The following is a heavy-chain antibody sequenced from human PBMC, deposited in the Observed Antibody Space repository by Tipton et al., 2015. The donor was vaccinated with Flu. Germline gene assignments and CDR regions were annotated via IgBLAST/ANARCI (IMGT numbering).Heavy chain of an antibody. CDR3: ARWYYDILPGYYTQGPNFDY. J-gene: IGHJ4*02. CDR2: IYYSGST. V-gene: IGHV4-31*03. CDR1: GGSISSGGYY. Sequence: TLSLTCTVSGGSISSGGYYWSWIRQQPGKGLEWIGYIYYSGSTYYNPPLKSRVTISVDTSKNQFSLKLSSVTAADTAVYYCARWYYDILPGYYTQGPNFDYWGQGTLVTVSS. D-gene: IGHD3-9*01.